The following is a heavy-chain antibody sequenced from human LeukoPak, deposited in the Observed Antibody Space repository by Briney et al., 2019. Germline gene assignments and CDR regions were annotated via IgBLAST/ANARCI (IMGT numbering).Heavy chain of an antibody. D-gene: IGHD6-19*01. V-gene: IGHV4-34*01. CDR2: INHSGST. J-gene: IGHJ4*02. CDR1: GGSFSGYY. Sequence: PSETLSLTCAAYGGSFSGYYWSWIRQPPGKGLEWIGEINHSGSTNYNPSLKSRVTISVDTSKNQFSLKLSSVTAADTAVYYCASYSSGWFDYWGQGTLVTVSS. CDR3: ASYSSGWFDY.